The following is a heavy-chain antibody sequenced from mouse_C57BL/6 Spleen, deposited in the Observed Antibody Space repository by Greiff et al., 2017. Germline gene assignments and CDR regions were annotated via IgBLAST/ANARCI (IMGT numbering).Heavy chain of an antibody. J-gene: IGHJ2*01. CDR2: IHPYSGST. Sequence: QVQLQQSGAELVKPGASVKLSCKASGYTFTSYWMHWVKQRPGQGLEWIGMIHPYSGSTNYNEKFKSKATLTVDKSSSTAYMQLSSLTSEDSAVYYCARGAMGDYFDYWGQGTTLTVSS. CDR3: ARGAMGDYFDY. V-gene: IGHV1-64*01. CDR1: GYTFTSYW.